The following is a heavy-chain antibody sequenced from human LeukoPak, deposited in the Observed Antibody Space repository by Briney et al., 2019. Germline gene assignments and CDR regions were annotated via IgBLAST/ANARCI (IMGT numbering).Heavy chain of an antibody. Sequence: GESLRLSCKGSGYSFTNSWIAWVRQMPGKGLEWMGRIGPGDSYTDYSPSFQGDVTISVDKSINTTYLQWSSLKASDTAIYYCARVSFTNWFDPWGQGTLVTVSS. CDR3: ARVSFTNWFDP. V-gene: IGHV5-10-1*01. CDR2: IGPGDSYT. CDR1: GYSFTNSW. J-gene: IGHJ5*02.